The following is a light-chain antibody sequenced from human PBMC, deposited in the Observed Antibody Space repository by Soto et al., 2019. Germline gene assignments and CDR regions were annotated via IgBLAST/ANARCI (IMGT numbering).Light chain of an antibody. V-gene: IGLV2-11*01. Sequence: QSALTQPRSVSGSPGQSVTISCTGTSSDVGGYNYVSWYQQHPGKAPKLMIYDVSKRPSGVPDRFSGSKSGNSASLTISGLQAEDAADYYCCSYAGSLYVFGTGTKHTVL. J-gene: IGLJ1*01. CDR3: CSYAGSLYV. CDR2: DVS. CDR1: SSDVGGYNY.